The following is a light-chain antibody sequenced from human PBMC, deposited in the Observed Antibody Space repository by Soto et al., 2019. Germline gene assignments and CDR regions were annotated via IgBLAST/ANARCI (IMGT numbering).Light chain of an antibody. CDR1: QGIRND. J-gene: IGKJ4*01. CDR2: AAT. V-gene: IGKV1-6*02. CDR3: VQDYNYPLT. Sequence: AIQMAQSPSSLSASVGDRVTITCRASQGIRNDVGWYQQKPGKAPKLLLYAATTLQSGVPSWFSGTRSGTDFTLTISSLQPEDFATYYCVQDYNYPLTFGGGTKVEIK.